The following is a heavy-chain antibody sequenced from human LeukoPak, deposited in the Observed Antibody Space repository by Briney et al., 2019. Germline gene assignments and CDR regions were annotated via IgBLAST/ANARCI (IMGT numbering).Heavy chain of an antibody. V-gene: IGHV3-21*01. CDR3: ARAPLYLPSYYYYYYMDV. J-gene: IGHJ6*03. Sequence: PGGSLRLSCAASGSTFSSYSMNWVRQAPGKGLEWVSSISSSSSYIYYADSVKGRFTISRDNAKNSLYLQMDSLRVEDTAVYYCARAPLYLPSYYYYYYMDVWGNGTTVTISS. D-gene: IGHD3-10*01. CDR2: ISSSSSYI. CDR1: GSTFSSYS.